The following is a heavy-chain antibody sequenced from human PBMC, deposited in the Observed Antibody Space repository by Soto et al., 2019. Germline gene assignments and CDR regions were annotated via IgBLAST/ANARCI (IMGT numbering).Heavy chain of an antibody. D-gene: IGHD6-13*01. V-gene: IGHV1-2*02. CDR2: INPNSGGT. J-gene: IGHJ5*02. CDR3: ARGGGIAAAGTAFSWFDP. CDR1: GYTFTGYY. Sequence: SVKVSCQASGYTFTGYYMHWVRQAPVQGLEWMGWINPNSGGTNYAQKFQGRVTMTRDTSISTAYMELSRLRSDDTAVYYCARGGGIAAAGTAFSWFDPWGQGTLVTVSS.